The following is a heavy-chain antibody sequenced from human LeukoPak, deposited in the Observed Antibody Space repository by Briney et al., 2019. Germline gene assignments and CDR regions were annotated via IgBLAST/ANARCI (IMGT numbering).Heavy chain of an antibody. J-gene: IGHJ4*02. CDR3: AKGYSSGWYYSDS. Sequence: PGGSLRLSCAASGFTFSSYAMSWVRQAPGKGLEWVSAISGSGGSTYYADSVKGRFTISRDNSQNTLYLQMNSLRAEDTAVYYCAKGYSSGWYYSDSWGQGTLVTVSS. D-gene: IGHD6-19*01. V-gene: IGHV3-23*01. CDR1: GFTFSSYA. CDR2: ISGSGGST.